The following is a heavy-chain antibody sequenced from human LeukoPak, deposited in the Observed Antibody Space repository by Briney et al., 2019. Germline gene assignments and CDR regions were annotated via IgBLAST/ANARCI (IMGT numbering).Heavy chain of an antibody. CDR2: IYTSGST. Sequence: SETLSLTCTVSGGSISSYYWSWIRQPAGKGLEWIGRIYTSGSTNYNPSLKSRVTMSVDTSKNQSSLKLSSVTAADTAVYYCARVTYYYDAFDIWGQGTMVTVSS. CDR1: GGSISSYY. D-gene: IGHD3-10*01. V-gene: IGHV4-4*07. CDR3: ARVTYYYDAFDI. J-gene: IGHJ3*02.